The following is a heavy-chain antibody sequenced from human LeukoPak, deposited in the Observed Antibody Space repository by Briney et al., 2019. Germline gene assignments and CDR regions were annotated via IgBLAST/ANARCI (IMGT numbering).Heavy chain of an antibody. CDR2: ISYDGNSE. CDR3: ARPSETRTLNVGFEI. Sequence: QPGSSLRLSGVASGFMFNSYALHWVRQAPGKGLGWVAGISYDGNSEYYADSVRGRFTISRDNSKNTLYLQMNSLRPEDTTVYYCARPSETRTLNVGFEIWGQGTMVTVSS. CDR1: GFMFNSYA. D-gene: IGHD1-1*01. J-gene: IGHJ3*02. V-gene: IGHV3-30-3*01.